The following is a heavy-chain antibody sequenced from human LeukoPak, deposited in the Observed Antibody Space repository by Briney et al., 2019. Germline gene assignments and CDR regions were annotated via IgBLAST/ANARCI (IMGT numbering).Heavy chain of an antibody. J-gene: IGHJ4*02. CDR3: AAIVVVPAAIAY. V-gene: IGHV4-31*03. CDR2: ISYSGSA. D-gene: IGHD2-2*01. CDR1: GVSIRSDAYC. Sequence: PSQTLSLTCTVSGVSIRSDAYCWSWIRQHPGKGLEWIGYISYSGSAYYNPSLKSRVTISVDTSKNQFSLKLNSVTAADTAVYYCAAIVVVPAAIAYWGQGTLSPSPQ.